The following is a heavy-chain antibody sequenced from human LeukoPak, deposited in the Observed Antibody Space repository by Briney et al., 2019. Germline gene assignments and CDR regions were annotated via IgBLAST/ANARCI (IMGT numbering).Heavy chain of an antibody. Sequence: SETLSPTCNVSGGPISDYYWSWIRQPPGKGLEWIGYIYYSGSTNYNPSLKSRVTISVDTSKNQFSLKLSSVTAADTAVYYCARFSRNYYDSSGYPNWFDPWGQGTLVTVSS. CDR1: GGPISDYY. CDR3: ARFSRNYYDSSGYPNWFDP. V-gene: IGHV4-59*08. J-gene: IGHJ5*02. D-gene: IGHD3-22*01. CDR2: IYYSGST.